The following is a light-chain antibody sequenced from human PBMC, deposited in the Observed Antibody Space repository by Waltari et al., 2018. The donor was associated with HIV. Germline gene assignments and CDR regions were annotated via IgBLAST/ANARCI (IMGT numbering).Light chain of an antibody. CDR2: DN. Sequence: SNVLTQPPSVSVAPGQTARITCGEHNIGIKSVHWYQQKPGQAPVLVVYDNTERFSGSNSGKTATLTIRGVEAGDEADYYCQVWDTSREWVFGGGTKLTVL. CDR1: NIGIKS. V-gene: IGLV3-21*02. J-gene: IGLJ3*02. CDR3: QVWDTSREWV.